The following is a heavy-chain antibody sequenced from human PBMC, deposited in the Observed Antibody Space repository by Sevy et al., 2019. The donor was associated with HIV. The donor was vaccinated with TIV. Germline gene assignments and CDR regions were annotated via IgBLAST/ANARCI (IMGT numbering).Heavy chain of an antibody. Sequence: SETLSLTCAVSSYSVGSDNYWGWIRQSPGKGLEWIGIIYRSGTTYYNPSLKSRVTISVDTSKNQFSLKLSAVTASDTALYFCARALGMATFGQIRFDSWGQGTLVTVSS. D-gene: IGHD5-12*01. J-gene: IGHJ5*01. CDR2: IYRSGTT. CDR3: ARALGMATFGQIRFDS. V-gene: IGHV4-38-2*01. CDR1: SYSVGSDNY.